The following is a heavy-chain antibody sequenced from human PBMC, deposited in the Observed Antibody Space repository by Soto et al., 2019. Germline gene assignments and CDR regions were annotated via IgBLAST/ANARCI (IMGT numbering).Heavy chain of an antibody. CDR3: AKVHSSGWRGNYYYGMDV. CDR1: GFTFSSYA. D-gene: IGHD6-19*01. J-gene: IGHJ6*02. V-gene: IGHV3-23*01. CDR2: ISGSGGST. Sequence: GGSLRLSCAATGFTFSSYAMSWVRQAPGKGLEWVSVISGSGGSTYYADSVKGRFTISRDNSKNTLYLQMNSLRAEDTAVYYCAKVHSSGWRGNYYYGMDVWGQGTTGTVS.